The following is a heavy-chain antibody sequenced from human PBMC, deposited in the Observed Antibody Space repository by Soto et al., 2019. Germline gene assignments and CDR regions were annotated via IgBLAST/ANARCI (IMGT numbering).Heavy chain of an antibody. CDR3: ARGDFYDSSGPFSDAFDI. V-gene: IGHV3-7*04. CDR1: GFTFSTYW. D-gene: IGHD3-22*01. CDR2: IKPDGGEK. J-gene: IGHJ3*02. Sequence: PGGSLRLSCAASGFTFSTYWMSWVRQAPGKGLQWVANIKPDGGEKWYVDSVRGRFTISRYNVKNSLYLQMNNVRAEDTAVYYWARGDFYDSSGPFSDAFDIWGQGTMVTVSS.